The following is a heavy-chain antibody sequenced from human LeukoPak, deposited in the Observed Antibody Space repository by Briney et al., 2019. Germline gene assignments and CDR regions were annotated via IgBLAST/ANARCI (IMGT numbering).Heavy chain of an antibody. D-gene: IGHD3-10*01. CDR1: GFTFSTYD. CDR2: VGTAGDT. V-gene: IGHV3-13*01. Sequence: GGSLRLSCAASGFTFSTYDMHWVRQVAGKGLEWVSAVGTAGDTYYQGSVKGRFTISRDNAKNSLFLQMNSLRAGDTAVYYCARSHLYFGSGIDYWGLGTLVIVSS. J-gene: IGHJ4*02. CDR3: ARSHLYFGSGIDY.